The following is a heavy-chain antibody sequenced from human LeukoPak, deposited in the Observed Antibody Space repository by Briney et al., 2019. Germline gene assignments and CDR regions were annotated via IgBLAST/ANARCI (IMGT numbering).Heavy chain of an antibody. D-gene: IGHD3-22*01. CDR3: ARETSYGDSGYYPY. Sequence: PGGSLRLSCGGTGFTFRSYDMHWVRQAPGKWLEWVAGITYDASNKDHADAVKGRFTISRDNSKNSLYLHMTSLRTEDTAVYYCARETSYGDSGYYPYWGQGTLVTVSS. CDR2: ITYDASNK. V-gene: IGHV3-30*04. J-gene: IGHJ4*02. CDR1: GFTFRSYD.